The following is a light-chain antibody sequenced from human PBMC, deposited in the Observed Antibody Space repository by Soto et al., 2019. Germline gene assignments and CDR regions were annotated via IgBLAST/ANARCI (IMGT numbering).Light chain of an antibody. CDR3: ATWDDSVPGYF. CDR2: STD. J-gene: IGLJ1*01. Sequence: QSVLTQLPSASGTPGQRGTISCSGRNSNIGSNTVNWYQQLPGTAPKLRIYSTDQRASGAPDRFSGSKSGASASLAISGLQSEDEADYYCATWDDSVPGYFFGTGTKLTVL. V-gene: IGLV1-44*01. CDR1: NSNIGSNT.